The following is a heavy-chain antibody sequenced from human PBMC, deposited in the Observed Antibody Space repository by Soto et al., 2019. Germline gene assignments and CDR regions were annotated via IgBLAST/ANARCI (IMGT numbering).Heavy chain of an antibody. J-gene: IGHJ6*04. CDR3: SYSPYDYYGMDV. Sequence: QVQLVQSGAEVKKPGSSVKVSCKASGGTFSSYAISWVRQAPGQGLEWMGGIIRIFGTANYAQKFQGRVTIAADESTSTGYLERSSLRSEDTAVYSCSYSPYDYYGMDVWGEGATVVVSA. CDR1: GGTFSSYA. V-gene: IGHV1-69*12. D-gene: IGHD2-15*01. CDR2: IIRIFGTA.